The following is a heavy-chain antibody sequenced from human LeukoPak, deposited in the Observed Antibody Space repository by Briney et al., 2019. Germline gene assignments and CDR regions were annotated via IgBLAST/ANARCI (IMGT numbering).Heavy chain of an antibody. CDR3: ARVGDSSGYSVFDS. CDR1: GGAVSGYY. CDR2: IHYRGST. D-gene: IGHD3-22*01. J-gene: IGHJ4*02. Sequence: SETLSLTCIVSGGAVSGYYWSWIRQPPPKGLEWIGYIHYRGSTDNNPSLKSRLTMSIETSKIQFSLRLSSVTAADTAVYYCARVGDSSGYSVFDSWGQGTLVTVSS. V-gene: IGHV4-59*02.